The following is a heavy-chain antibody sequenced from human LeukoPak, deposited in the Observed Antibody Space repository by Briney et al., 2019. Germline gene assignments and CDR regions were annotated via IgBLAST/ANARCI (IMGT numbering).Heavy chain of an antibody. Sequence: ASVKVSCKASGYTFTSYYMHWVRQATGQGLEWMGIINPNGGSTSYAQKFQGRVTMTRDTSTSTVYMELSSLRSEDTAVYYCARVMGGYPDYWGQGTLVTVSS. CDR1: GYTFTSYY. V-gene: IGHV1-46*01. J-gene: IGHJ4*02. CDR3: ARVMGGYPDY. D-gene: IGHD5-12*01. CDR2: INPNGGST.